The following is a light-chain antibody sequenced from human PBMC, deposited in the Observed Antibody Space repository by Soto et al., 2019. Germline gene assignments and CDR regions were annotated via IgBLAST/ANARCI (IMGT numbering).Light chain of an antibody. J-gene: IGKJ1*01. CDR3: HQRKSWPRT. V-gene: IGKV3-11*01. CDR2: DTS. CDR1: QTVSSK. Sequence: IILKKSPATLSSSPGERAALSCRASQTVSSKLAWYQHKPGQSPRLLIYDTSNRATGIPARFSGSGSGTDFTLTISSLEPEDFAVYYCHQRKSWPRTFGQGTTVDIK.